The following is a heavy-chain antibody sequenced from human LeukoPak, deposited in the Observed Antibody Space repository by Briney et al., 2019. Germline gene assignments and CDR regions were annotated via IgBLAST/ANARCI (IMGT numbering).Heavy chain of an antibody. D-gene: IGHD3-10*01. V-gene: IGHV1-18*01. CDR1: GYTFTSYG. CDR2: ISGYNGDT. J-gene: IGHJ4*02. CDR3: ARDSGMVRGTVDY. Sequence: ASVKVSCKASGYTFTSYGISWVRQAPGQGLEWMGWISGYNGDTRYAQILQGRVTMTTDTSTTTAYMELSSLRSEDTAVYYCARDSGMVRGTVDYWGQGTLVTVSS.